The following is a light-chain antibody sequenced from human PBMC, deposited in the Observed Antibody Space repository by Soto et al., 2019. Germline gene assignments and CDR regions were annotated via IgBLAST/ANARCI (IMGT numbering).Light chain of an antibody. V-gene: IGLV2-14*01. CDR1: SSDVGRYNH. CDR2: VVS. Sequence: QSVLTQPASVSGSPGQSITISCTGTSSDVGRYNHVSWYQHHPGKAPKLIISVVSNRPSGVSNRFSGSKSGYTASLTISGLQAEDEADYYCNSHTSGDFRVFGTGTKLTVL. CDR3: NSHTSGDFRV. J-gene: IGLJ1*01.